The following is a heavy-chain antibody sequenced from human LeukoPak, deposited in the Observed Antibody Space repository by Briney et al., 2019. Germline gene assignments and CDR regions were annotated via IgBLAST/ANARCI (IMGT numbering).Heavy chain of an antibody. V-gene: IGHV7-4-1*02. CDR1: GGTFSSYA. CDR3: ARVRYYDILTGYLHTGDYYGMDV. CDR2: INTNTGNP. Sequence: ASVKVSCKASGGTFSSYAISWVRQAPGQGLEWMGWINTNTGNPTYAQGFTGRFVFSLDTSVSTAYLQISSLKAEDTAVYYCARVRYYDILTGYLHTGDYYGMDVWGQGTTVTVFS. J-gene: IGHJ6*02. D-gene: IGHD3-9*01.